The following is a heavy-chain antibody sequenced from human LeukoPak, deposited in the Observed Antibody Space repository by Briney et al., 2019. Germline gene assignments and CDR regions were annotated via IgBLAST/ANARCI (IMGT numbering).Heavy chain of an antibody. CDR2: ISSTSSYI. Sequence: GGSLRLSCAASGFTFSSYSMNWVRQAPGKGLEWVSSISSTSSYIYYADSVKGRFTISRDNSKNTLYLQMNSLRAEDTAVYYCAKRTSGSSWYSSDYWGQGTLVTVSS. V-gene: IGHV3-21*04. CDR1: GFTFSSYS. J-gene: IGHJ4*02. CDR3: AKRTSGSSWYSSDY. D-gene: IGHD6-13*01.